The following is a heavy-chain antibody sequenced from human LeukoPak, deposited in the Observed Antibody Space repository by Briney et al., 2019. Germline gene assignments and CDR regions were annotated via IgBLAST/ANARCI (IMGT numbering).Heavy chain of an antibody. J-gene: IGHJ4*02. CDR2: INHSGST. CDR3: ARGVVLMRYATFDY. Sequence: SETLSLTCAGYGGSFSGYYWSWIRQPPGKGLEWIGEINHSGSTNYNPSLKSRVTISVDTSKNQFSLKLSSVTAADTAVYYCARGVVLMRYATFDYWGQGSLVTVSS. V-gene: IGHV4-34*01. CDR1: GGSFSGYY. D-gene: IGHD2-8*01.